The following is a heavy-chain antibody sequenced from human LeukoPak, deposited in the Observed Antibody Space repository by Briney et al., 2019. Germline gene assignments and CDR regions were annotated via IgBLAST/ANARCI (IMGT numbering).Heavy chain of an antibody. J-gene: IGHJ4*02. CDR1: GFTFSSYA. CDR2: ISGSGGST. CDR3: AKDPHYYDSSGGDY. V-gene: IGHV3-23*01. D-gene: IGHD3-22*01. Sequence: GGSLRLSCAASGFTFSSYAMSWVRQAPGKGLEWVSAISGSGGSTYYADSVKGRFTISRDNSKNTLYLQMNSLRAEDTAVYYYAKDPHYYDSSGGDYWGQGTLVTVSS.